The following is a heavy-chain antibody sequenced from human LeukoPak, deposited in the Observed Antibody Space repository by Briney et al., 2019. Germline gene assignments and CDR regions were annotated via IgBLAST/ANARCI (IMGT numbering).Heavy chain of an antibody. J-gene: IGHJ4*02. CDR3: ARGNKYDFWSGYYVPRFDY. CDR2: INHSGST. Sequence: SETLSLTCAIYGGSFSGYYWSWIRQPPGKGLEWIGEINHSGSTNYNPSLKSRVTISVDTSKNQFSLKLSSVTAADTAVYYCARGNKYDFWSGYYVPRFDYWGQGTLVTVSS. CDR1: GGSFSGYY. V-gene: IGHV4-34*01. D-gene: IGHD3-3*01.